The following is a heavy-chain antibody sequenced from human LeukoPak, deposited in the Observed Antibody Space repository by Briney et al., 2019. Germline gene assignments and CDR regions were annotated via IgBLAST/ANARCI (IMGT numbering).Heavy chain of an antibody. CDR1: GFTFDDYA. J-gene: IGHJ4*02. CDR3: AKDRGIVATISPDFDY. CDR2: ISWNSGSI. Sequence: PGGSLRLSCAASGFTFDDYAMHWVRQAPGKGLEWVSGISWNSGSIGCADSVKGRFTISRDNAKNSLYLQMNSLRAEDTALYYCAKDRGIVATISPDFDYWGQGTLVTVSS. D-gene: IGHD5-12*01. V-gene: IGHV3-9*01.